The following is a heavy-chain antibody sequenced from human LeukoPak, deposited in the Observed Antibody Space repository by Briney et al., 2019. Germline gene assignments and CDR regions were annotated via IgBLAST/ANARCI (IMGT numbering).Heavy chain of an antibody. CDR1: GFTFSSYA. CDR3: AKMGPVLRYFDQPDYFDY. V-gene: IGHV3-23*01. Sequence: GGSLRLSCAASGFTFSSYAMSWVRQAPGKGLEWVSAISGSGGSTYYADSVKGRFTISRDNYKNTVYMQMNSLRAEDTAVYYCAKMGPVLRYFDQPDYFDYWGQGTLVTVSS. CDR2: ISGSGGST. D-gene: IGHD3-9*01. J-gene: IGHJ4*02.